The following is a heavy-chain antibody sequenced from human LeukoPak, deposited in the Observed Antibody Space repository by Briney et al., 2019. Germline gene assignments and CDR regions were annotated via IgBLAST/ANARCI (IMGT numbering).Heavy chain of an antibody. CDR1: GFTFSSYG. CDR3: AREMDAAMVRGGMDV. J-gene: IGHJ6*02. Sequence: GGSLRLSCAASGFTFSSYGMHWVRQAPGKGLEWVAVIWYDGSNKYYADSVKGRFIISRDNSKNTLYLQMNSLRAEDTAVYYCAREMDAAMVRGGMDVWGQGTTVTVSS. V-gene: IGHV3-33*01. D-gene: IGHD5-18*01. CDR2: IWYDGSNK.